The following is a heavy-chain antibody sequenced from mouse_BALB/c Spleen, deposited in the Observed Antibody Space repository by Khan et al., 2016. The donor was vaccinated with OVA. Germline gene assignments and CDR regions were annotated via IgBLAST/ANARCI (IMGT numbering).Heavy chain of an antibody. Sequence: DLVKPGASVKLSCKASGYTFTSYWINWIKQRPGQGLEWIGRFAPGSGSTHYNEMFKGKATLTVDTSSSTAYMELRSLTSEDSAVYYCARRGYAMDYWGQGTSVTVSS. CDR2: FAPGSGST. J-gene: IGHJ4*01. V-gene: IGHV1S41*01. CDR3: ARRGYAMDY. CDR1: GYTFTSYW.